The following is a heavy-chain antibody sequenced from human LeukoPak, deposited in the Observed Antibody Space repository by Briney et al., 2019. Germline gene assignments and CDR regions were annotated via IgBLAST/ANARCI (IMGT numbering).Heavy chain of an antibody. V-gene: IGHV3-48*02. J-gene: IGHJ4*02. CDR1: GFTFGSYG. CDR2: ITSGSNTI. CDR3: ARSFDS. Sequence: QPGRSLRLSCAASGFTFGSYGMHWVRQPPGKGLEWVSCITSGSNTIYYADSVKGRFTISRDNAKNSLYLQMNSLRDEDTAVYYCARSFDSWGQGTLVTVSS.